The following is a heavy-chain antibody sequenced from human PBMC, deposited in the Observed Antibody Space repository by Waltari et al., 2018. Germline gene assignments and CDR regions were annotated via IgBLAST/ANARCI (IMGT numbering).Heavy chain of an antibody. V-gene: IGHV3-23*01. D-gene: IGHD3-10*01. CDR1: GFTFSSNA. CDR3: AKEGPNMVRGVTGDY. CDR2: IMGGVGIT. Sequence: EVQLLESGGGLVQTGGSLRLSGAASGFTFSSNALSWVGQAPGKGVGWVSTIMGGVGITNCASAVKGRFTISRDNSKTTLYLKMNSLRAEDTAVYYCAKEGPNMVRGVTGDYWGQGTLFTVSS. J-gene: IGHJ4*02.